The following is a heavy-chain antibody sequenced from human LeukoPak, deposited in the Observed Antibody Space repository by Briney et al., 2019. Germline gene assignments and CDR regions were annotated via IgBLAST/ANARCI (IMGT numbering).Heavy chain of an antibody. J-gene: IGHJ4*02. CDR3: ARFYYDSRGYWYYFNY. Sequence: PSETLSLTCTVSGGSITSDYWSWIRQPPGKGLEWIGYISYSGSTSYDPSLKSRVTISGDSSKKQFSLKLSSVTAADTAVYYCARFYYDSRGYWYYFNYWGQGTLVPVSS. V-gene: IGHV4-59*08. D-gene: IGHD3-22*01. CDR1: GGSITSDY. CDR2: ISYSGST.